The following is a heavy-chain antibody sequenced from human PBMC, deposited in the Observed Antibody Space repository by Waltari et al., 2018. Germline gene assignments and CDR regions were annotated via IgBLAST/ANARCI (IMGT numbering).Heavy chain of an antibody. CDR3: ARVRYDFWSGYRARWFDP. D-gene: IGHD3-3*01. Sequence: QVQLQESGPGLVKPSETLSLTCTASGGSISSPYWSWIRQPHGKGLEWIGYIYYSGSTNYNPSLKSRVTISVDTSKNQFSLKLSSVTAADTAVYYCARVRYDFWSGYRARWFDPWGQGTLVTVSS. J-gene: IGHJ5*02. CDR2: IYYSGST. CDR1: GGSISSPY. V-gene: IGHV4-59*11.